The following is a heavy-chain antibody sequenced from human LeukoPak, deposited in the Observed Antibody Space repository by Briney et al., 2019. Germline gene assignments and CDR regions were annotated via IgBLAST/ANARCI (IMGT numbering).Heavy chain of an antibody. CDR3: ARGHPRSTYYYDSSGRGDY. J-gene: IGHJ4*02. V-gene: IGHV4-39*07. CDR1: GGSISSSTYY. CDR2: IYYSGST. Sequence: SETLSLTCSVSGGSISSSTYYWGWIRQPPGQGLDWIGNIYYSGSTNYNPSLKSRVTISVDTSKNQFSLKLSSVTAADTAVYYCARGHPRSTYYYDSSGRGDYWGQGTLVTVPS. D-gene: IGHD3-22*01.